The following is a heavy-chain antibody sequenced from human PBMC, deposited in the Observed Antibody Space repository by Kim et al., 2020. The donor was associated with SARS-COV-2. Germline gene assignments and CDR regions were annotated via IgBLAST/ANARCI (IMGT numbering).Heavy chain of an antibody. CDR1: GGSIRINNW. V-gene: IGHV4-4*02. D-gene: IGHD5-12*01. CDR2: ISHTGTT. Sequence: SETLSLTCAVSGGSIRINNWWSWVRQPPGKGLEWIGEISHTGTTNYSPSLKSRVTLSVDVSKNHFSLILPSVTAAATAVYFCARDEVANPGVWGQGTPVT. J-gene: IGHJ4*02. CDR3: ARDEVANPGV.